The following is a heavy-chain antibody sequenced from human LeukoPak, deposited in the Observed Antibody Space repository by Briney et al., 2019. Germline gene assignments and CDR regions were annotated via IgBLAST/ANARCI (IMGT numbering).Heavy chain of an antibody. CDR1: GFTFSSYA. D-gene: IGHD1-26*01. J-gene: IGHJ4*02. Sequence: GRSLRLSCAASGFTFSSYAMHWVRQAPGKGLEWVAVISYDGSNKYYADSVKGRFTISRDNSKNTLYLQMNSLRAEDTAVYYCAKDTRSYSGSYTFDYWGQGTLVTVSS. CDR3: AKDTRSYSGSYTFDY. V-gene: IGHV3-30*01. CDR2: ISYDGSNK.